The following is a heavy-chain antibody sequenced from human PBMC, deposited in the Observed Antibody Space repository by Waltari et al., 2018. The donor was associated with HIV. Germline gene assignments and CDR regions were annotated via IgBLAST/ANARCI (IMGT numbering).Heavy chain of an antibody. J-gene: IGHJ4*02. V-gene: IGHV3-23*01. CDR1: GSPFGDYG. D-gene: IGHD1-26*01. CDR2: IDAAGVGA. CDR3: ARDVGSSPFFGC. Sequence: EVQLSESGGGLVQRGGSLGLSCVASGSPFGDYGMSWVRQTPGKGPQWVSTIDAAGVGAHYADSVEGRFIISRDNSMNTLYLQMNSLRAEDTALYFCARDVGSSPFFGCWGQGTPVTVSS.